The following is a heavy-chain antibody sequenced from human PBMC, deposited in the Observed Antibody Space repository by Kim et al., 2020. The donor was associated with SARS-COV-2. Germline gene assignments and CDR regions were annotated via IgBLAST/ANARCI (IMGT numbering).Heavy chain of an antibody. CDR2: INSDGSST. CDR1: GFTFSSYW. D-gene: IGHD6-13*01. V-gene: IGHV3-74*01. Sequence: GGSLRLSCAASGFTFSSYWMHWVRQAPGKGLVWVSRINSDGSSTSYADSVKGRFTISRDNAKNTLYLQMNSLRAEDTAVYYCAREQLGQYYYYYYGMDVWGQGTTVTVSS. J-gene: IGHJ6*02. CDR3: AREQLGQYYYYYYGMDV.